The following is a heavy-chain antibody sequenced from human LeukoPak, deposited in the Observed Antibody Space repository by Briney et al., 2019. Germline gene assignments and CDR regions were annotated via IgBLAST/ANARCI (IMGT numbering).Heavy chain of an antibody. V-gene: IGHV3-9*01. D-gene: IGHD3-10*01. CDR2: ISWNSGSI. J-gene: IGHJ4*02. CDR3: AKAFYYYGSGSYLAFDY. Sequence: GRSLRLSCAASGFTFDDYAMHWVRQAPGKGLEWVSGISWNSGSIGYADSVKGRFTISRDNAKNSLYLQMNSLRAEDTALYYCAKAFYYYGSGSYLAFDYWGQGTLVTVSS. CDR1: GFTFDDYA.